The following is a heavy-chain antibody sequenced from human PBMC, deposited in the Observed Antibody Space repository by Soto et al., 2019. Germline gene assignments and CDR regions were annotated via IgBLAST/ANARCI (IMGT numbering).Heavy chain of an antibody. J-gene: IGHJ5*02. D-gene: IGHD2-15*01. CDR1: GGSINSGTYH. CDR3: ARGQPYCSGGSCSSGWFDP. V-gene: IGHV4-31*03. Sequence: ASETLSLTCTVSGGSINSGTYHWSWLRQHTGKGMEWIGYIYYTVNTYYNPSLKSRLTISVDTSKNQFSLKLDSVTAADTAVYYCARGQPYCSGGSCSSGWFDPWGQGTLVTVSS. CDR2: IYYTVNT.